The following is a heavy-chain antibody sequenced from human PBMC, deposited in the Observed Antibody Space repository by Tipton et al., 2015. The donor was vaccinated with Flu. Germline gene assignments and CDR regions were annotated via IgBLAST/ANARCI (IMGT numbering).Heavy chain of an antibody. CDR1: GYSIRSGYY. CDR2: FFHSGST. V-gene: IGHV4-38-2*02. Sequence: TLSLTCSVSGYSIRSGYYWGWIRQPPGKGLEWIGNFFHSGSTYYNPSLKSRVTISEDRSRNQFSLRLSSVTAADTAVYYCRGSHDGFDRWGQGTMVTVAS. J-gene: IGHJ3*02. D-gene: IGHD3-10*01. CDR3: RGSHDGFDR.